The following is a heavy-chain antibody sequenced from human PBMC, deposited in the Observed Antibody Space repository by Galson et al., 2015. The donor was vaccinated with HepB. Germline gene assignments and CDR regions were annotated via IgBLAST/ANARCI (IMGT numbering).Heavy chain of an antibody. J-gene: IGHJ4*02. D-gene: IGHD4-17*01. CDR1: GFTFSDYY. CDR2: ISSSSYT. V-gene: IGHV3-11*06. Sequence: SLRLSCAASGFTFSDYYMSWIRQAPGKGLEWVSYISSSSYTNYADSVKGRFTISRVNAKNSLFLQINSLRAEDTAVYYCARVADADYGDHSHFDYWGQGTLVTVSS. CDR3: ARVADADYGDHSHFDY.